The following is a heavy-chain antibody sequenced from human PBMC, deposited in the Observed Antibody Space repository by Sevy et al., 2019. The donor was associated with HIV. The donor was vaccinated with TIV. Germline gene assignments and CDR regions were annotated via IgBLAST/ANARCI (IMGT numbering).Heavy chain of an antibody. CDR3: ARALVSSTVADYYYYGMDV. V-gene: IGHV3-48*02. J-gene: IGHJ6*02. CDR1: GFTFSSYS. D-gene: IGHD2-2*01. Sequence: GGSLRLSCAASGFTFSSYSMNWLRQAPGKGLEWVSYISSSSSTIYYADSVKGRFTISRDNAKNSLYLQMNSLRDEDTAVYYCARALVSSTVADYYYYGMDVWGQRTTVTVSS. CDR2: ISSSSSTI.